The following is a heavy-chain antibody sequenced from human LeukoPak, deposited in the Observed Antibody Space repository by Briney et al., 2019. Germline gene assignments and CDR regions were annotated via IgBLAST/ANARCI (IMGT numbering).Heavy chain of an antibody. V-gene: IGHV4-34*01. D-gene: IGHD6-13*01. Sequence: SETLSLTRAVYGGSFSGYSWNWIRQPPGKGLEWIGEINQSGNYNPSLKSRVTISRDTSKMQFSLEVRSVTAADTAVYFCARGAESSSWSLDHWGQGTLVTVSS. CDR1: GGSFSGYS. CDR3: ARGAESSSWSLDH. CDR2: INQSG. J-gene: IGHJ4*02.